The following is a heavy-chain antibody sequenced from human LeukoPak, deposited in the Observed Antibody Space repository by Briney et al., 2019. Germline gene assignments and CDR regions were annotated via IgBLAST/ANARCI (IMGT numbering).Heavy chain of an antibody. CDR3: ARNLATVVTPNAFDI. D-gene: IGHD4-23*01. V-gene: IGHV4-39*01. CDR2: IYYSGST. Sequence: SETLSLTCTVSGGSISSSSYYWGWIRQPPGKGLEWIGSIYYSGSTYYNPSLKGRVTLSVDTSKNRFSLKLSSVTAADTAVYYCARNLATVVTPNAFDIWGQGTMVTVSS. CDR1: GGSISSSSYY. J-gene: IGHJ3*02.